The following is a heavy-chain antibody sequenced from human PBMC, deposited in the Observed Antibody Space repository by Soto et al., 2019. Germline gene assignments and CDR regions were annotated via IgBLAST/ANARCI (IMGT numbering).Heavy chain of an antibody. J-gene: IGHJ4*02. V-gene: IGHV4-31*03. CDR1: GGSISSVGYY. CDR3: ARGPGTMARIDY. D-gene: IGHD3-10*01. CDR2: IYYSGRT. Sequence: QAQLQETGPGLVKPSQTLSLTCTVSGGSISSVGYYWSWIRQHPGKGLEGIGYIYYSGRTYYNPSLKNRVTISVETSKNQFSLKLSSVTAADTAVYYCARGPGTMARIDYWGQGTLVTVSS.